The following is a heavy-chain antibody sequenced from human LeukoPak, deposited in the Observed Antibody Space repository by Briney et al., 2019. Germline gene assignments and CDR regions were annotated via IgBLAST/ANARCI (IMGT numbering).Heavy chain of an antibody. V-gene: IGHV1-18*01. CDR3: ARGGGDFWSGTYYFDS. Sequence: ASVKVSCKASGYTFTSYGISWVRQAPGQGLEWMGWISAYNGKTNYAQKLQGRVTMTTDTSTSTAYMELRSLRSADTAVYYCARGGGDFWSGTYYFDSWGQGTLVTVSS. CDR1: GYTFTSYG. D-gene: IGHD3-3*01. CDR2: ISAYNGKT. J-gene: IGHJ4*02.